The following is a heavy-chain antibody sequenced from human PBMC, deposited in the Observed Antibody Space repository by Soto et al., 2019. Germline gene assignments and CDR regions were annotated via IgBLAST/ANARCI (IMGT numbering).Heavy chain of an antibody. J-gene: IGHJ6*02. CDR2: IYHSGST. CDR3: ASRTGDYYDSSGEYYYGMDV. V-gene: IGHV4-4*02. D-gene: IGHD3-22*01. Sequence: ETLCLTCSVSGCCMSDNNWLSWLRQPPEKGLEGIGEIYHSGSTNYNPSLKSRVTISVDKSKNQFSLKLSCVTAADTAVYYCASRTGDYYDSSGEYYYGMDVWGQGTTVTVSS. CDR1: GCCMSDNNW.